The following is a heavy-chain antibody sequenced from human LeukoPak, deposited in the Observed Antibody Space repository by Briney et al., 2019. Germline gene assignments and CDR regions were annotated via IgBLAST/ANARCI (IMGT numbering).Heavy chain of an antibody. Sequence: GGSLRFSCAASGFTFSDYGMYWVRQAPGKGLEWVAVISYDGRYQFYADSVKGRFTVSRDNSKNTLFLQMNSLRAEDTAVYHCARMMTDFDGSGHDIQRGAFDIWGQGTMVTVS. D-gene: IGHD3-22*01. V-gene: IGHV3-30*19. CDR1: GFTFSDYG. J-gene: IGHJ3*02. CDR2: ISYDGRYQ. CDR3: ARMMTDFDGSGHDIQRGAFDI.